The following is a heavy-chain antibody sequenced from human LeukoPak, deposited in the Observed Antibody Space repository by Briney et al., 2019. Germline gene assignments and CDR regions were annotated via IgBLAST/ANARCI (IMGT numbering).Heavy chain of an antibody. CDR1: GGSISSGGYY. Sequence: SQTLSLTCTVSGGSISSGGYYWGWIRQPPGKGLEWIGSIYYSGSTYYNPSLKSRVTISVDTSKNQFSLKLSSVTAADTAVYYCARPSVVVTAAGGTWFDPWGQGTLVTVSS. CDR2: IYYSGST. D-gene: IGHD2-21*02. V-gene: IGHV4-39*01. J-gene: IGHJ5*02. CDR3: ARPSVVVTAAGGTWFDP.